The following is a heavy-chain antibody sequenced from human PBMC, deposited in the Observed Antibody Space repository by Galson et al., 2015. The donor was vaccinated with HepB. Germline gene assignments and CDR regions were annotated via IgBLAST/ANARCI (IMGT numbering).Heavy chain of an antibody. D-gene: IGHD4-23*01. Sequence: SETLSLTCTVSGDSLTNTNFHWGWIRQPPGKGLEWIGSLHYSGIANYNPSLKSRITISRDTSKNRCFLKLTSVTAADTAVYYRARDLGHGGDSNFWGQGILVTASS. CDR3: ARDLGHGGDSNF. J-gene: IGHJ4*02. CDR2: LHYSGIA. V-gene: IGHV4-39*07. CDR1: GDSLTNTNFH.